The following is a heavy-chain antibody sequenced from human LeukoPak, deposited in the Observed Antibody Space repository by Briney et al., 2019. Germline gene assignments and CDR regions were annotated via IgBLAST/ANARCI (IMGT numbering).Heavy chain of an antibody. Sequence: PSETLSLTCTVAGGSISSYYWSWIRQPPGKGREWIGYIYYSGSATYNPSLKSRVTISVDTSKNQFSLKLSSVTAADTAVYYCARGQKRLTYYDYVWGSYHFDIWGQGTMVTVSS. D-gene: IGHD3-16*01. CDR2: IYYSGSA. CDR1: GGSISSYY. CDR3: ARGQKRLTYYDYVWGSYHFDI. V-gene: IGHV4-59*01. J-gene: IGHJ3*02.